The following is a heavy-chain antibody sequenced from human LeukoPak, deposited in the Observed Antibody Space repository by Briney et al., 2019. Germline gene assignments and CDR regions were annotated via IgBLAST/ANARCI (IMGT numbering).Heavy chain of an antibody. CDR2: IYYSGST. Sequence: SETLSLTCTVSGGSISNYYWSWIRQPPGKGLEWIGFIYYSGSTNYNPSLKSRLTISADTSKNQFSLKLSSVTAADTAVYYCARYAYGGYNFDYWGQGTLVTVSS. CDR1: GGSISNYY. D-gene: IGHD5-12*01. J-gene: IGHJ4*02. CDR3: ARYAYGGYNFDY. V-gene: IGHV4-59*08.